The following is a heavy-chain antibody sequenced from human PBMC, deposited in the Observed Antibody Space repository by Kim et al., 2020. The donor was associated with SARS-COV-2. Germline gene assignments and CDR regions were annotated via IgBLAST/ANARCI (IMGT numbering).Heavy chain of an antibody. CDR2: ISGNGNT. CDR1: GFIFSTYA. Sequence: GGSLRLSCAASGFIFSTYAMNWVRQAPGKGLEWVSGISGNGNTYYADSVKGRFTISRDNSKNTLYLEMNSLRAEDTAVYFCAKEDLRGYNYGPFDSWGQGALVTVSS. CDR3: AKEDLRGYNYGPFDS. J-gene: IGHJ4*02. D-gene: IGHD5-18*01. V-gene: IGHV3-23*01.